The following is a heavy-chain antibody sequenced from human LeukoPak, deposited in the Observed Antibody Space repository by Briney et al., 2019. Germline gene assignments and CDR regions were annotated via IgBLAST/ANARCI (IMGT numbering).Heavy chain of an antibody. Sequence: GRSLRLSCAASGFTFSSYGMHWVRQAPGKGLEWVAVIWYDGSNKYYADSVKGRFTISRDNSKNTLYLQMNSLRAEDTAVYYCARAFDFWSVYYFDYWGQGTLVTVSS. CDR1: GFTFSSYG. J-gene: IGHJ4*02. V-gene: IGHV3-30*19. CDR2: IWYDGSNK. CDR3: ARAFDFWSVYYFDY. D-gene: IGHD3-3*01.